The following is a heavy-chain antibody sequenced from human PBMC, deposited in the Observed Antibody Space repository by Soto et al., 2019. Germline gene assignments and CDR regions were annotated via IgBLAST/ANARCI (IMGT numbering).Heavy chain of an antibody. CDR3: AIHVDIDHRGMEV. Sequence: QVQLQESTPGLVKPSETLSLTCTVSGGSVSGYYWSWIRQTPGKGLEWLGYIHYGGSTNYNPSLKSQVALSVDTPKNHFSLRLRPGTAADTAVYYCAIHVDIDHRGMEVWGQGTTVTVSS. CDR2: IHYGGST. V-gene: IGHV4-59*08. CDR1: GGSVSGYY. J-gene: IGHJ6*02. D-gene: IGHD5-12*01.